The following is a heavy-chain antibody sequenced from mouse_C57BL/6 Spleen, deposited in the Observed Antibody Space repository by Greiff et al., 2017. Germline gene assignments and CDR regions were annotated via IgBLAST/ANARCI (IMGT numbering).Heavy chain of an antibody. CDR2: IDPSDSYT. Sequence: VQLQQPGAELVMPGASVKLSCKASGYTFTSYWMHWVKQRPGQGLEWIGEIDPSDSYTNYNQKFKGKATLTVDKSSSTAYMQLISLTSDDSAVYFCANGNSLSFAYWGQGTLVTVAA. D-gene: IGHD2-1*01. J-gene: IGHJ3*01. CDR1: GYTFTSYW. CDR3: ANGNSLSFAY. V-gene: IGHV1-69*01.